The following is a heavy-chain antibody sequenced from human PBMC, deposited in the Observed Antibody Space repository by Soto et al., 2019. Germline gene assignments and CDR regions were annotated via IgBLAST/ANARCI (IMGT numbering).Heavy chain of an antibody. V-gene: IGHV1-2*04. CDR3: ARDIILKGNSGVYYYYGMDV. CDR2: INPNSGGT. J-gene: IGHJ6*02. D-gene: IGHD3-3*01. Sequence: PSVKVSCKASGYTFTGYYMHWVQQAPGQGLEWMGWINPNSGGTNYAQKFQGWVTMTRDTSISTAYMELSRLRSDDTAVYYCARDIILKGNSGVYYYYGMDVWGQGTTVTVSS. CDR1: GYTFTGYY.